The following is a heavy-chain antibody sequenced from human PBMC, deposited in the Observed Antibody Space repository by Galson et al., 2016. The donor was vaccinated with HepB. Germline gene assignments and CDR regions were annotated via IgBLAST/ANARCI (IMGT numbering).Heavy chain of an antibody. CDR1: GFTFSSYG. CDR2: IWYDGSNK. D-gene: IGHD2-15*01. J-gene: IGHJ4*02. CDR3: AREGVDSEYSPPSF. V-gene: IGHV3-33*01. Sequence: SLRLSCAASGFTFSSYGMHWVRQAPGKGLEWVAVIWYDGSNKYYADSVKGRFTISRDNSKNTLYLQMNSLRAEDTAVYYCAREGVDSEYSPPSFWGQGTLVTVSS.